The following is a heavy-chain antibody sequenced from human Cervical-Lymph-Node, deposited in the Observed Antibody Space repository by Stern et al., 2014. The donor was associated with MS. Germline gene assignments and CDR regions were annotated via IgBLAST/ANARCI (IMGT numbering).Heavy chain of an antibody. CDR1: GYIFTDYY. D-gene: IGHD3-16*01. Sequence: VQLVESGAEVKKPGASVKVSCKASGYIFTDYYLHWVRQAPGQGLEWMGWINPDNGGTNYAQEFQGRVTMTRDTSISTAYMELSMLRSDDTALYYCATDRYEMIMQMGGYWGQGTLVIVSS. CDR3: ATDRYEMIMQMGGY. CDR2: INPDNGGT. J-gene: IGHJ4*02. V-gene: IGHV1-2*02.